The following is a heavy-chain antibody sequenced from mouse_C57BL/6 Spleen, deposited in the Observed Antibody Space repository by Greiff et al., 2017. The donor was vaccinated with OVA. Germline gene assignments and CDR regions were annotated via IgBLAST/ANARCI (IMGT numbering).Heavy chain of an antibody. CDR1: GYTFTDYE. CDR3: TRGGSGYAWFAY. CDR2: IDPETGGT. J-gene: IGHJ3*01. V-gene: IGHV1-15*01. D-gene: IGHD3-2*02. Sequence: QVQLQQSGAELVRPGASVTLSCKASGYTFTDYEMHWVKQTPVHGLAWIGAIDPETGGTAYNQKFKGKAILTADKSSSTAYMELRSLTSEDSAVYYCTRGGSGYAWFAYWGQGTLVTVSA.